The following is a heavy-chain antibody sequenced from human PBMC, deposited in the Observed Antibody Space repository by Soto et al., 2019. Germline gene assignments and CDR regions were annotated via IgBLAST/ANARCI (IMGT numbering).Heavy chain of an antibody. J-gene: IGHJ4*02. CDR2: IIPIFGTA. CDR3: ARGGYVLRFLEWSLDY. V-gene: IGHV1-69*12. D-gene: IGHD3-3*01. CDR1: GGTFSSYA. Sequence: QVQLVQSGAEVKKPGSSVKVSCKASGGTFSSYAISWVRQAPGQGLEWMGGIIPIFGTANYAQKFQGRVTITADESTSTDYMELSRLRSEDKAVYYCARGGYVLRFLEWSLDYWGQGTLVTVSS.